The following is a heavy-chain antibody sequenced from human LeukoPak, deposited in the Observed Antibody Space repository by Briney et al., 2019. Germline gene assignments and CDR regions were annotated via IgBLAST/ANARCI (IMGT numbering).Heavy chain of an antibody. V-gene: IGHV3-21*01. CDR1: GFTFSSYS. CDR2: ISSSSSYI. CDR3: ASFYDFWSGPLLDY. D-gene: IGHD3-3*01. Sequence: PGGSLRLSCAASGFTFSSYSMNWVRQAPGKGLEWVSSISSSSSYIYYADSVKGRFTISRDNAKSSLYLQMNSLRAEDTAVYYCASFYDFWSGPLLDYWGQGTLVTVSS. J-gene: IGHJ4*02.